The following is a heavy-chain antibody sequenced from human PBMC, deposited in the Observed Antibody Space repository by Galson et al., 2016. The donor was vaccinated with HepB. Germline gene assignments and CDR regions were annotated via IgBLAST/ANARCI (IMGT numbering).Heavy chain of an antibody. J-gene: IGHJ3*01. CDR3: ARVRWLRSPFDV. V-gene: IGHV1-46*03. CDR2: INPGGDTT. D-gene: IGHD5-12*01. CDR1: GYSFTGYY. Sequence: SVKVSCKASGYSFTGYYMHWVRQAPGQGLEWMGRINPGGDTTHYTQKFLGRVTMTRDTSTSTVYMELKRLSSEETAVYYCARVRWLRSPFDVWGQGTMVTVSS.